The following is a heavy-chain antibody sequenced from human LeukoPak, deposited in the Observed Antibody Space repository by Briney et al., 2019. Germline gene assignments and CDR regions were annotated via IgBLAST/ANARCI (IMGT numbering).Heavy chain of an antibody. CDR1: GGSFSGYY. D-gene: IGHD6-13*01. CDR2: INHSGST. J-gene: IGHJ4*02. Sequence: SETLSLTCAVYGGSFSGYYWSWIRQPPGKGLEWIGEINHSGSTNYNPSLKSRVTTSVDTSKNQFSLKLSSVTAADTAVYYCARVPGYSSSWTQRGVFDYWGQGTLVTVSS. CDR3: ARVPGYSSSWTQRGVFDY. V-gene: IGHV4-34*01.